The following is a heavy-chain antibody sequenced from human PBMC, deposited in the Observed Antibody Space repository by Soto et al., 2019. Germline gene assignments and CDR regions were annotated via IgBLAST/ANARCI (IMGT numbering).Heavy chain of an antibody. Sequence: QVQLVESGGGVVQPGRSLRLSCAASGFTFSSYGMHWVRQAPGKGLEWVAVISYDGSNKYYADSVKGRFTISRDNSKKTLYLQMNSVRAEDTAVYYCAKSSCISTSCYRPLYYYYGMDVWGQGTTVTVSS. CDR1: GFTFSSYG. CDR3: AKSSCISTSCYRPLYYYYGMDV. D-gene: IGHD2-2*01. V-gene: IGHV3-30*18. CDR2: ISYDGSNK. J-gene: IGHJ6*02.